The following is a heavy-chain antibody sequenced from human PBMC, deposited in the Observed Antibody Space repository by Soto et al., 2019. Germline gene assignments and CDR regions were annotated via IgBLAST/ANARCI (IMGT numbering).Heavy chain of an antibody. CDR2: INAYNGNT. CDR3: ARDPPYSSGWYAGFDP. D-gene: IGHD6-19*01. Sequence: GASVKVSCKASGYTFTGYYMHWVRQAPGQGLEWMGWINAYNGNTNYAQKLQGRVTMTTDTSTSTAYMELRSLRSDDTAVYYCARDPPYSSGWYAGFDPWGQGTLVTVSS. V-gene: IGHV1-18*04. CDR1: GYTFTGYY. J-gene: IGHJ5*02.